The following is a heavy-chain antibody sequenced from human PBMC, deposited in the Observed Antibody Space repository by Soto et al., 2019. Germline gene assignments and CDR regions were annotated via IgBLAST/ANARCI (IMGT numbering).Heavy chain of an antibody. Sequence: GGSLRLSCAASGFTFSSYSMNWVRQAPGKGLEWVSSISSSSSYIYYADSVKGRFTISRDNAKNSLYLQMNSLRAEDTAVYYWAKDKDEEAPSEDYYYYYGMDVWGQGTTVTVSS. CDR1: GFTFSSYS. V-gene: IGHV3-21*01. D-gene: IGHD2-15*01. CDR3: AKDKDEEAPSEDYYYYYGMDV. J-gene: IGHJ6*02. CDR2: ISSSSSYI.